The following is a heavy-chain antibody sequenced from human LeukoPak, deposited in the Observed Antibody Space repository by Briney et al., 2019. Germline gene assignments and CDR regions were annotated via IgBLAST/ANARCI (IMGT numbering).Heavy chain of an antibody. CDR1: GFTFSSYS. CDR2: ISSSSSYI. CDR3: AKGHGIAAAVR. J-gene: IGHJ4*02. Sequence: GGSLRLSCAASGFTFSSYSMNWVRQAPGKGLEWVSSISSSSSYIYYADSVKGRFTISRDNAKNSLYLQMSSLRAEDAAVYYCAKGHGIAAAVRWGQGTLVTVSS. D-gene: IGHD6-13*01. V-gene: IGHV3-21*04.